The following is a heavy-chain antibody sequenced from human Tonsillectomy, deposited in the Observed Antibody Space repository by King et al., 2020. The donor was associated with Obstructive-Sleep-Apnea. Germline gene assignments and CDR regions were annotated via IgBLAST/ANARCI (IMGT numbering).Heavy chain of an antibody. D-gene: IGHD3-16*01. J-gene: IGHJ6*02. Sequence: LQLQESGPGLVKPSETLSLTFTVSGGSISSSSYYWGLIRQPPGKGLEWIGSISYSWSIFYNPSLKSRVAISVDTSKNQFSLKLSSVTAADTAVYYCARDCDDVAAYYYGMDVWGQGTTVTVSS. CDR3: ARDCDDVAAYYYGMDV. CDR1: GGSISSSSYY. V-gene: IGHV4-39*07. CDR2: ISYSWSI.